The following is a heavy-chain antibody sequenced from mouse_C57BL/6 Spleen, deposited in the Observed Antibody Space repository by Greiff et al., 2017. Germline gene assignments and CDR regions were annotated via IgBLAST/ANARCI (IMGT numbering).Heavy chain of an antibody. Sequence: QVQLQQPGAELVRPGSSVKLSCKASGYTFTSYWMHWVKQRPIQGLEWIGNIDPSDSETHYNQKFKDKATLTVDKSSSTAYMQLSSLTSEDSAVYYCARFYGDCAMDYWGQGTPVTVSA. CDR1: GYTFTSYW. CDR2: IDPSDSET. CDR3: ARFYGDCAMDY. V-gene: IGHV1-52*01. J-gene: IGHJ4*01. D-gene: IGHD1-2*01.